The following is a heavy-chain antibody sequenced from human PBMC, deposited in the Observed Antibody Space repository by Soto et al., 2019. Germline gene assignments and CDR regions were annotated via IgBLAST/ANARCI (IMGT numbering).Heavy chain of an antibody. CDR3: PVGHYGD. CDR1: GFTLSTAY. V-gene: IGHV3-15*07. Sequence: EVQLVASGGGLVKPWGSLRLSCAAPGFTLSTAYINWARQAPGKGLEWVGHIKSKSAGGTTDYATPVKGRFTISRDDSKNTLSLQMNSLRPEDTAVYYCPVGHYGDWGQGTLVTVSS. CDR2: IKSKSAGGTT. J-gene: IGHJ4*02. D-gene: IGHD4-17*01.